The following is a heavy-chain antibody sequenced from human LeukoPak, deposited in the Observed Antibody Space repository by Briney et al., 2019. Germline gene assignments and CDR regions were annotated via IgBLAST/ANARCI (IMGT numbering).Heavy chain of an antibody. CDR3: ARNGILGIAAAVDV. Sequence: EASVKVSCKASGYTFTGYYMHWVRQAPGQGLEWMGWISAYNGNTNYAQKLQGRVTMTTDTSTSTAYMELRSLRSDDTAVYYCARNGILGIAAAVDVWGKGTTVTVSS. CDR2: ISAYNGNT. V-gene: IGHV1-18*04. CDR1: GYTFTGYY. D-gene: IGHD6-13*01. J-gene: IGHJ6*04.